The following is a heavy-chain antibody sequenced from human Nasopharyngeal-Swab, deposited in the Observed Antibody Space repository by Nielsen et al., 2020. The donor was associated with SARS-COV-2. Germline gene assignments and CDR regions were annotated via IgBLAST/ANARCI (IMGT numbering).Heavy chain of an antibody. D-gene: IGHD2-21*01. V-gene: IGHV7-4-1*02. CDR3: VRQAVFANFDN. CDR1: GYTLTSYA. CDR2: INTNTGNP. Sequence: ASVKVSCKASGYTLTSYAINWVRQAPGQGLEWMGWINTNTGNPTYAQDFTGRFVFSLDTSVSTAYLQISSLKAEDTAIYYCVRQAVFANFDNWGQGTLVTVSS. J-gene: IGHJ4*02.